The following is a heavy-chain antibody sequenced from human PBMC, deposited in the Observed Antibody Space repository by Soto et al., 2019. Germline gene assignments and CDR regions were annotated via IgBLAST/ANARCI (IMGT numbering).Heavy chain of an antibody. Sequence: EVQLVESGGGLVKPGGSLRLSCAASGFTFSSYSMNWVRQAPGKGLEWVSSISSSSSYIYYADSVKGRFTISRDNAKNSLYPQMNSLRAEDTAVYYCARDNTVLPPKAFDIWGQGTMVTVSS. CDR1: GFTFSSYS. J-gene: IGHJ3*02. CDR3: ARDNTVLPPKAFDI. V-gene: IGHV3-21*01. CDR2: ISSSSSYI. D-gene: IGHD4-4*01.